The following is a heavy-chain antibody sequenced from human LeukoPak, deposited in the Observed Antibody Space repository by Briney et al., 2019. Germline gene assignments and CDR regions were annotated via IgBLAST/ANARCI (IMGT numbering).Heavy chain of an antibody. V-gene: IGHV3-74*01. D-gene: IGHD2-21*02. Sequence: GGSLRLSCAASGFTFSSYWMHWVRQAPGKGLVWVSRINSDGSSTSYADSVKGRFTISRDNAKNTLYLQTNSLRAEDTAVYYCARPHIVVVTAAFDIWGQGTMVTVSS. CDR2: INSDGSST. CDR1: GFTFSSYW. CDR3: ARPHIVVVTAAFDI. J-gene: IGHJ3*02.